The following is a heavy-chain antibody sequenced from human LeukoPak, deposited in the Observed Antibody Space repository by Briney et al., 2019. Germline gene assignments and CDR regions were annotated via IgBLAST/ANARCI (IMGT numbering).Heavy chain of an antibody. Sequence: SETLSLTCAVYGGSFSGYYWTWIRQPPGKGLEWIGEINHSGSTNYNPSLKSRVTISADTSRNHFSLNLSSVTAADTAVYYCARVVSGFSYYFDSWGQGTLVTVSS. V-gene: IGHV4-34*01. CDR3: ARVVSGFSYYFDS. J-gene: IGHJ4*02. D-gene: IGHD3-22*01. CDR1: GGSFSGYY. CDR2: INHSGST.